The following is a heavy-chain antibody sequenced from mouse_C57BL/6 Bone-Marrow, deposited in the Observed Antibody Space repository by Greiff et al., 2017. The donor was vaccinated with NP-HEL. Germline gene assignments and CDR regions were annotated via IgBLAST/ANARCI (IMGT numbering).Heavy chain of an antibody. CDR2: IDPGNGDT. D-gene: IGHD1-1*01. CDR1: GFNIKDDY. V-gene: IGHV14-4*01. Sequence: VQLQQSGAELVRPGASVKLSCTVSGFNIKDDYMHWVKQRPEQGLEWIGWIDPGNGDTEYASKFQGKATITADKSSNTAYLQLSSLTSEDTAVYYCTTGGSSPYAMDNWGQGTSVTVSS. CDR3: TTGGSSPYAMDN. J-gene: IGHJ4*01.